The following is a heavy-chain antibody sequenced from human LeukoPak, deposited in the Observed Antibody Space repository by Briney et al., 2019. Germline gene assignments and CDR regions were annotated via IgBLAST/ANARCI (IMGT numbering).Heavy chain of an antibody. CDR2: IYYSGTT. Sequence: PSETLSLTCTVSGGSIGNFYWNWIRQSPGKGLEWIGYIYYSGTTNYNPHLKSRVTISLGMSSNQFSLRLDSVTAADTAVYYCARAASLDFWGQGILVTVSS. J-gene: IGHJ4*02. CDR1: GGSIGNFY. CDR3: ARAASLDF. V-gene: IGHV4-59*01. D-gene: IGHD2-2*01.